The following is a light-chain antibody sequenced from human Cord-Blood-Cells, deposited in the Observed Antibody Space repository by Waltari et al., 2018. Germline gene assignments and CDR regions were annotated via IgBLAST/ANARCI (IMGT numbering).Light chain of an antibody. Sequence: DIQMTQSPSTLSASVGDRVTITCPASQSISSWLVWYQQKPGKAPKLLIYKASSLESGVPSRFSGSGSGTEFTLTISSLQPDDFATYYCQHSRTFGQGTKLEIK. J-gene: IGKJ2*01. CDR1: QSISSW. V-gene: IGKV1-5*03. CDR2: KAS. CDR3: QHSRT.